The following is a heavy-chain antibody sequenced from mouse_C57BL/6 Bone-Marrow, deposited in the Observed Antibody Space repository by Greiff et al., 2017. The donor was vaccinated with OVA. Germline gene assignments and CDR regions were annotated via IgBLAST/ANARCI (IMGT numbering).Heavy chain of an antibody. CDR1: GYAFSSYW. CDR3: ARHYDYDGAMDY. D-gene: IGHD2-4*01. Sequence: VQLQQSGAELVKPGASVKISCKASGYAFSSYWMNWVKQRPGKGLEWIGQIYPGDGDTNYNGKFKGKATLTADKSSSTAYMQLSSLTSEDSAVYFCARHYDYDGAMDYWGQGTSVTVSS. J-gene: IGHJ4*01. CDR2: IYPGDGDT. V-gene: IGHV1-80*01.